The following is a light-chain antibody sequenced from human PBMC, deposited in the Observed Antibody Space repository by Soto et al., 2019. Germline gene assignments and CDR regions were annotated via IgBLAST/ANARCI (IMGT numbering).Light chain of an antibody. CDR3: QQAYGAPPT. V-gene: IGKV1-39*01. CDR2: AAS. Sequence: DIQVTQSPSSLSACVGDRVTITCRASQSITTFLNWYQQKPGNAPKLLIYAASSLQTGVPSRFSGSGSGTDFTLTIGSLQREDFATYYCQQAYGAPPTFGQGTKVDIK. CDR1: QSITTF. J-gene: IGKJ1*01.